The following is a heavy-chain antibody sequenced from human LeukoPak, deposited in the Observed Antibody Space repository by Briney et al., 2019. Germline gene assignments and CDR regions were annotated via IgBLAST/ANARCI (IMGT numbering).Heavy chain of an antibody. V-gene: IGHV3-23*01. CDR3: AKGRADGPKDDDY. CDR2: ISGSGRST. Sequence: GGSLRLSCAASGFTFSTYAMTWVRQAPGKGLDWVSVISGSGRSTFYADSVKGRFTIFRDNSKNTLYLQMNSLRAEDTGVYYCAKGRADGPKDDDYWGQGTVVTVSS. J-gene: IGHJ4*02. CDR1: GFTFSTYA.